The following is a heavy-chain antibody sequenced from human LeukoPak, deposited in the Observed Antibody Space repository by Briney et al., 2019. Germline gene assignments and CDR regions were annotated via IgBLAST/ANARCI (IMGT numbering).Heavy chain of an antibody. CDR3: AKDSHPYHSSSWAFDY. D-gene: IGHD6-13*01. CDR2: ISGSGGST. J-gene: IGHJ4*02. V-gene: IGHV3-23*01. Sequence: GGSLRLSCAASGFTFSSYAMSWVRQAPGKGLEWVAAISGSGGSTYYADSVKGRFTISRDNSKNTLYLQMNSLRAEDTAVYYCAKDSHPYHSSSWAFDYWGQGTLVTVSS. CDR1: GFTFSSYA.